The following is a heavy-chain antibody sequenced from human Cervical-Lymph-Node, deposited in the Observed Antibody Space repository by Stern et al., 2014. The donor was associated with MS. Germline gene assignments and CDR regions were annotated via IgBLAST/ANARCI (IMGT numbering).Heavy chain of an antibody. V-gene: IGHV3-9*01. D-gene: IGHD3-3*01. CDR2: ITWNSVSV. CDR1: GFTFDDYA. CDR3: AKGSGGSGYYPVALDY. J-gene: IGHJ4*02. Sequence: EVHLVESGGGLVQPGRSLRLSCAASGFTFDDYAMHWVRQAPGKCLEWVSGITWNSVSVGYADSVKGRFTISRDNAKNSLYLQMNSLRGDDTALYYCAKGSGGSGYYPVALDYWGQGTLVTVSS.